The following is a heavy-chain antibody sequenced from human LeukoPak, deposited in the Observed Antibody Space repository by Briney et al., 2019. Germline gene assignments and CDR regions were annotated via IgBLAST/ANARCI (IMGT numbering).Heavy chain of an antibody. CDR2: IDPGDSYT. J-gene: IGHJ3*02. Sequence: GESLRISCKGSGYSFTNYWISWVRQMPGRALEWMGRIDPGDSYTNYSPSFQGHVTISADKSISTAYLQWSSLRASDTAMYYCARLRSSAFDIWGQGTGVTVSS. V-gene: IGHV5-10-1*01. CDR1: GYSFTNYW. CDR3: ARLRSSAFDI.